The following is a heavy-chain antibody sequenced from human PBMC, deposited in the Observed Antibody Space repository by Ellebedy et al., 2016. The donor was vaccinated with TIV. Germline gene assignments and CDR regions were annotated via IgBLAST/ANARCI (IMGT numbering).Heavy chain of an antibody. CDR1: GYTFTGYY. V-gene: IGHV1-2*02. Sequence: AASVKVSCKASGYTFTGYYMHWARQPPGQGLEWMGWINPTSGGKNFAEKFQGRVTMTRDTSISTAYMELSRLRSDDKAVYYCARDRERYYDSSGYSMPANDAFDIWGQGTMVTVSS. J-gene: IGHJ3*02. D-gene: IGHD3-22*01. CDR2: INPTSGGK. CDR3: ARDRERYYDSSGYSMPANDAFDI.